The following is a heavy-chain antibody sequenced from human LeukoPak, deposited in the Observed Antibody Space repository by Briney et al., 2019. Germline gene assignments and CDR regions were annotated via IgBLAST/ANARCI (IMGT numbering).Heavy chain of an antibody. CDR1: GGSFSGYY. CDR3: ARGRRPTAVTNTFDY. J-gene: IGHJ4*02. V-gene: IGHV4-34*01. Sequence: SSETLSLTCAVYGGSFSGYYWSWIRQPPGKGLEWIGEINHSGSTNYNPSLKSRVTISVDTSKNQFSLKLSSVTAADTAVYYCARGRRPTAVTNTFDYWGQGTLVTGSS. CDR2: INHSGST. D-gene: IGHD4-11*01.